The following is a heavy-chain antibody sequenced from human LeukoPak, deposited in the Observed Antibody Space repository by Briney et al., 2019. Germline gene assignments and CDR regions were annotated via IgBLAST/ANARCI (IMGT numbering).Heavy chain of an antibody. CDR3: AKDHGGIPPDAFDI. CDR1: GFTFSSYA. CDR2: ISYDGSNK. V-gene: IGHV3-30-3*01. J-gene: IGHJ3*02. D-gene: IGHD3-3*01. Sequence: PGGSLRLSCAASGFTFSSYAMHWVRQAPGKGLEWVAVISYDGSNKYYADSVKGRFTISRDNSKNTLYLQMNSLRAEDTAVYYCAKDHGGIPPDAFDIWGQGTMVTVSS.